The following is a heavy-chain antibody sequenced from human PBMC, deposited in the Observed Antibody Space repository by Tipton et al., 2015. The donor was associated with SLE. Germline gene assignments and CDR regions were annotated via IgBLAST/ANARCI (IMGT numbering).Heavy chain of an antibody. CDR3: ARASTGYSSSWYGYWYFDL. Sequence: TLSLTCNVSAASISSSTFYWGWIRQSPGKGLEWIGSVFYSGTTYYNPSLKSRVTISVDMSKNQLSLRLRSVTAADTAVYYCARASTGYSSSWYGYWYFDLWGRGTLVTVSS. CDR2: VFYSGTT. D-gene: IGHD6-13*01. V-gene: IGHV4-39*07. J-gene: IGHJ2*01. CDR1: AASISSSTFY.